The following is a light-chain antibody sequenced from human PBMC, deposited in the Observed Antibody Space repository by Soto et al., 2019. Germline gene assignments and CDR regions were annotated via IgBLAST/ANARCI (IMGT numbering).Light chain of an antibody. CDR1: QSVSSY. CDR3: QQRSNWPPLT. CDR2: DAS. Sequence: EIVLTQSPATLSLSPGERDTLSCSASQSVSSYLAWYQQKPGQAPRLLIYDASNRATGIPARFSGSGSGTDFTLTISSLEPEDFAVYYCQQRSNWPPLTFGGGTKVDIK. J-gene: IGKJ4*01. V-gene: IGKV3-11*01.